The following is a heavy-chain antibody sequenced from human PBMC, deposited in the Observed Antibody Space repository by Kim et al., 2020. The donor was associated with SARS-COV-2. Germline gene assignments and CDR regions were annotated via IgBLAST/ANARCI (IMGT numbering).Heavy chain of an antibody. J-gene: IGHJ5*02. CDR2: INPNSGDT. V-gene: IGHV1-2*02. Sequence: ASVKVSCKASGYTFTSYHMHWVRQAPGQGLEWMGWINPNSGDTNYAQKFQGRVTMTTDTSISTAYMELSRLRSDDTAVYYCARTTVHRNWFDPWGQGTLVTVSS. CDR3: ARTTVHRNWFDP. D-gene: IGHD4-17*01. CDR1: GYTFTSYH.